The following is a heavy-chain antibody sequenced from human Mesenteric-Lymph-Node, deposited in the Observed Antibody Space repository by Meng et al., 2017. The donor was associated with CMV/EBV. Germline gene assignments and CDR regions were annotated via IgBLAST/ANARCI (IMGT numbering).Heavy chain of an antibody. V-gene: IGHV4-34*01. D-gene: IGHD2-21*01. CDR3: AREESGGAGDY. CDR2: INHSGST. Sequence: SLTCAVYGGSFAGYYWRWIRQPPGKGLEWIGEINHSGSTNYNPSLKSRVTISVDTSKNQFALKLNSVTAADTAVYYCAREESGGAGDYWGQGTLVTVSS. J-gene: IGHJ4*02. CDR1: GGSFAGYY.